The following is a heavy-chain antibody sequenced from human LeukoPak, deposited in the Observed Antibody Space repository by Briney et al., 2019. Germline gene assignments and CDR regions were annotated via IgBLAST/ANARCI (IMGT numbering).Heavy chain of an antibody. D-gene: IGHD2-2*01. CDR2: IYYSGIT. V-gene: IGHV4-39*01. CDR3: ARLLIYCSSTSCHFDY. Sequence: TSETLSLTCTVSGGSISSSNYYWGWIRQPPGKGLEWIGRIYYSGITYYNPSLKSRVTISVDTSNNQFSLKLSSVTAADTAMYYCARLLIYCSSTSCHFDYWGQGTLATVSS. J-gene: IGHJ4*02. CDR1: GGSISSSNYY.